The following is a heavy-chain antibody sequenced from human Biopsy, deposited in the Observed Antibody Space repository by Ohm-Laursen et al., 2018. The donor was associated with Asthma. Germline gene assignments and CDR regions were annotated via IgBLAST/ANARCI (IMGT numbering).Heavy chain of an antibody. CDR2: IKHDGSEK. CDR1: GFNFSYYS. D-gene: IGHD3-3*01. Sequence: GSLRLPCSASGFNFSYYSMSWVRQVPGQGLEWVANIKHDGSEKNHVDSLKGRFTISRDNAKNLLFLQMNSLRAEDTAVYYCARTFHFWSPYHAEHYQLWGQGTLVTVSS. V-gene: IGHV3-7*01. J-gene: IGHJ1*01. CDR3: ARTFHFWSPYHAEHYQL.